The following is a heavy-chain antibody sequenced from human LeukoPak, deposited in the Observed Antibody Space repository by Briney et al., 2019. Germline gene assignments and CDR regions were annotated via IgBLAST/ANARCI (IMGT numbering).Heavy chain of an antibody. D-gene: IGHD2-2*01. V-gene: IGHV3-23*01. J-gene: IGHJ4*02. CDR1: GFTFSSYA. CDR3: AKGGYCSSTSCPFDY. Sequence: GGSLRLSCAASGFTFSSYAMSWVRQAPGKGLEWVSGISGSGGSTYYADSVKGRFTISRDNSKNTLYLQVNSLRAEDTAVYYCAKGGYCSSTSCPFDYWGQRTLVTVSS. CDR2: ISGSGGST.